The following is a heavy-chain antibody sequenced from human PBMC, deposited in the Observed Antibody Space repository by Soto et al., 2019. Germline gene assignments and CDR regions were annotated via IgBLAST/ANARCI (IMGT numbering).Heavy chain of an antibody. CDR2: ISAYNGNT. V-gene: IGHV1-18*04. CDR3: ARVGYCSGGSCYPHYYYYYGMDV. D-gene: IGHD2-15*01. CDR1: GYTFTSYG. J-gene: IGHJ6*02. Sequence: QVQLVQSGAEVKKPGASVKVSCKASGYTFTSYGISWVRQAPGQGLEWMGWISAYNGNTNYAQKLQGRVTMTTDTSTSTAYMELRSLRSDDTAVYYCARVGYCSGGSCYPHYYYYYGMDVWGQGTTVTVSS.